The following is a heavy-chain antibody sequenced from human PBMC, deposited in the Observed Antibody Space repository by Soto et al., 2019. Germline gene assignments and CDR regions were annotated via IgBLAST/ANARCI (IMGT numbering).Heavy chain of an antibody. J-gene: IGHJ6*02. CDR3: ARDCGGSCSLYYYYGMDV. V-gene: IGHV1-69*06. Sequence: QVQLVQSGAEVKKPGSSVKVSCKASGGTFSSYAISWVRQAPGQGLEWMGGIIPIFGTANYAQKFQGRVPITADKSTSTAYMELSSLRSEDTAVYYCARDCGGSCSLYYYYGMDVWGQGTTVTVSS. CDR2: IIPIFGTA. D-gene: IGHD2-15*01. CDR1: GGTFSSYA.